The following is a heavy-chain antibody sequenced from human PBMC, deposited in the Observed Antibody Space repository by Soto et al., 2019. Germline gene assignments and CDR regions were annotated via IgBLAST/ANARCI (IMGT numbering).Heavy chain of an antibody. CDR1: GGSFSCYY. CDR3: ASGYYDSSGYPGLDY. V-gene: IGHV4-34*01. Sequence: SETLSLTCAVYGGSFSCYYWSWIRQPPGKGLEWIGEINHSGSTNYNPSLKSRVTISVDTSKNQFSLKLSSVTAADTDVYYCASGYYDSSGYPGLDYWGQGTLVTVSS. J-gene: IGHJ4*02. D-gene: IGHD3-22*01. CDR2: INHSGST.